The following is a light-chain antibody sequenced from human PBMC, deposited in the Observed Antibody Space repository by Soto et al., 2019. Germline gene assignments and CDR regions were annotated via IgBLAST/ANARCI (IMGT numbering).Light chain of an antibody. CDR2: EVS. V-gene: IGLV2-23*02. CDR3: CSYAGSYTFEV. Sequence: QSALTQPASVSGSPGQSITISCTGTSSDFGSYNLVSWYQQHPGKAPKLIISEVSKRPSGVSNRFSGSKSGNTASLTISGLQAEDEADYYCCSYAGSYTFEVFGTGTKVTVL. CDR1: SSDFGSYNL. J-gene: IGLJ1*01.